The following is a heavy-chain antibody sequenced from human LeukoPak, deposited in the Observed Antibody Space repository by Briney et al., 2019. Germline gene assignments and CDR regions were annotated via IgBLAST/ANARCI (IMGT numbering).Heavy chain of an antibody. CDR1: GGSISSYY. Sequence: SETLSLTCTVSGGSISSYYWSWIRQPAGKGLEWIGRIYSSGSTNYNPSLKSRVTMSVDTSKNQFSLKLSSVTAADTAVYYCARGSWIQFRFDPWGQGTLVTVSS. J-gene: IGHJ5*02. CDR3: ARGSWIQFRFDP. D-gene: IGHD5-18*01. CDR2: IYSSGST. V-gene: IGHV4-4*07.